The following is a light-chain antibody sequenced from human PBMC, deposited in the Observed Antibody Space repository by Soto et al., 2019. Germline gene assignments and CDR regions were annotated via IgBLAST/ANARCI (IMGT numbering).Light chain of an antibody. CDR3: QQYGSSYT. V-gene: IGKV3-20*01. J-gene: IGKJ3*01. CDR2: DAS. Sequence: EIVLTQSPGTLSLSPGERATLSCRASQSVSSSYLAWYQQKPGQAPRLLIYDASYRAPGIPERFTGSGSGTDFTPSISRLEPEVFAVYYCQQYGSSYTFGPGTKVDIK. CDR1: QSVSSSY.